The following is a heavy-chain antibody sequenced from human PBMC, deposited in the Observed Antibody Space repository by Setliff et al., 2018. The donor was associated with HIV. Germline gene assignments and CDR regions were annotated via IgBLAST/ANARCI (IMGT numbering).Heavy chain of an antibody. CDR2: IYSTGST. D-gene: IGHD2-8*01. J-gene: IGHJ5*02. CDR1: GGSISSSSYY. Sequence: PSETLSLTCTVSGGSISSSSYYWGWIRQPPGKGLEWIGSIYSTGSTYYNPSLRSRVTISVDTSKNQFSLKLSSVTAADTAVYYCARDAPTVYANGWFDPWGQGTLVTVSS. CDR3: ARDAPTVYANGWFDP. V-gene: IGHV4-39*07.